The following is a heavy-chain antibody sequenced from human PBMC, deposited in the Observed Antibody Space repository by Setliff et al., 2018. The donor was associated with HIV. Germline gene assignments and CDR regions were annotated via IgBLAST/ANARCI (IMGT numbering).Heavy chain of an antibody. CDR2: IYTNGRT. V-gene: IGHV4-61*09. D-gene: IGHD2-21*02. Sequence: SETLSLTCTVSGDSISRDFYYWNWIRQPAGKGLEWIGHIYTNGRTHYNPSLKSRVTISMDTSKNQFSLKLSSVTAADTAVYYCAGSIVVVTAAPLTWGQGTLVTAPQ. CDR1: GDSISRDFYY. J-gene: IGHJ5*02. CDR3: AGSIVVVTAAPLT.